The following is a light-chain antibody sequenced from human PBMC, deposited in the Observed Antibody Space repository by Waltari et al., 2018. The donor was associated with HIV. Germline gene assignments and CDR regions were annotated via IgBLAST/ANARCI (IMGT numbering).Light chain of an antibody. V-gene: IGLV2-23*02. CDR3: CSCPRSGIRYV. J-gene: IGLJ1*01. CDR2: EVT. Sequence: QSALPQPASMSGSPGQSITISCTRTSSNVGSDDLLSWYQQHPGEAPKLIIYEVTKRPSGVSNRFSGSKSGNTASLTISGLQAEDEADYYCCSCPRSGIRYVFGTGTKVTVL. CDR1: SSNVGSDDL.